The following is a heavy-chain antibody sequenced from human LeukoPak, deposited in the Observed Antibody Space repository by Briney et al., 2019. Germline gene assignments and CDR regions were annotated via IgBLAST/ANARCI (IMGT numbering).Heavy chain of an antibody. CDR3: ARGGAARLHFQN. J-gene: IGHJ1*01. Sequence: SETLSLTCTVSGGSVSSGTYYWSWIRQPPGKGLEWIGHIYYSGSTNYNPSLQSRVTISVDTSKNQFSLNLNSVTAADTAVYYCARGGAARLHFQNWGQGTLVTVSS. CDR1: GGSVSSGTYY. V-gene: IGHV4-61*01. CDR2: IYYSGST. D-gene: IGHD6-6*01.